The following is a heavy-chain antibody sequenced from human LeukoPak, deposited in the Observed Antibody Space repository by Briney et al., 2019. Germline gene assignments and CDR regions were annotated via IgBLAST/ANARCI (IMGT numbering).Heavy chain of an antibody. CDR3: ARDGGYGSGSAL. Sequence: PSETLSLTCTVSGGSINNYYWTWIRQPPGKGLEWIGSTYYDGSTNYNPSLKSRVTISLDTPKNQFSLKLSSVTAADTAVYYCARDGGYGSGSALWGQGTLITVSS. D-gene: IGHD3-10*01. J-gene: IGHJ4*02. CDR1: GGSINNYY. V-gene: IGHV4-59*01. CDR2: TYYDGST.